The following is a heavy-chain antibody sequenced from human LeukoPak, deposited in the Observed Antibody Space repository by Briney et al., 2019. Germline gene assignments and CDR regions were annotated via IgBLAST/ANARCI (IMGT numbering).Heavy chain of an antibody. CDR2: INPNNGGT. CDR3: AREPGDGGYDNFDY. CDR1: GYTFTGYY. D-gene: IGHD5-12*01. V-gene: IGHV1-2*02. Sequence: ASVKVSCKASGYTFTGYYMHWVRQAPGQGLEWMGWINPNNGGTHYAQKFQGRVTRTRDTSISTAYMELSRLRSDDTAVYYCAREPGDGGYDNFDYWGQGTLVTVSS. J-gene: IGHJ4*02.